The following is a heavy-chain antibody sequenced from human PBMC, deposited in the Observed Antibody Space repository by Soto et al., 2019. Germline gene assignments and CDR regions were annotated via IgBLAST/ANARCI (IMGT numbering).Heavy chain of an antibody. CDR2: ISANNANT. CDR1: GYTFTSYA. CDR3: AIGGAAAGTSDY. V-gene: IGHV1-18*01. J-gene: IGHJ4*02. D-gene: IGHD6-13*01. Sequence: QVQLVQSGAEVKKPGASVKVSCKASGYTFTSYAINWVRQAPGQGLEWMGWISANNANTNYAQKLQGRVTMTTDTATSTAYMELRSLRSDDTAVYYCAIGGAAAGTSDYWGQGTLVTVSS.